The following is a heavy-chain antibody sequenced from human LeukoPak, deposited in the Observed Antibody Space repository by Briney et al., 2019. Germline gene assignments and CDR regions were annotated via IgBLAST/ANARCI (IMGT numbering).Heavy chain of an antibody. CDR3: AREGYDSSGYPRLLDY. CDR1: GLTVSSNY. J-gene: IGHJ4*02. V-gene: IGHV3-53*04. CDR2: LHAAGGT. D-gene: IGHD3-22*01. Sequence: GGSLRLSCAASGLTVSSNYITWVRQPPGKGLEWVSVLHAAGGTYYADSVKGRFTISRHISKNTVYLQMNSLRAEDTAVYYCAREGYDSSGYPRLLDYWGQGTLVTVSS.